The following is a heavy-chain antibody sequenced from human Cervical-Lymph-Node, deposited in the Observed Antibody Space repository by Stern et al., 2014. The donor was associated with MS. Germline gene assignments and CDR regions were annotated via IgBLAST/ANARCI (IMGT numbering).Heavy chain of an antibody. V-gene: IGHV4-61*02. J-gene: IGHJ5*02. Sequence: QLQLQESGPGLVKPSQTLSLTCTVSGGSISSGSYYWSWIRQPAGKGLEWIGRVYTSGSTNYNPSLKSRVSISVDTSKTPFSLKLSSLTAADTAVYYCARGVWFDPWGRGTLVTVSS. D-gene: IGHD2-8*01. CDR3: ARGVWFDP. CDR1: GGSISSGSYY. CDR2: VYTSGST.